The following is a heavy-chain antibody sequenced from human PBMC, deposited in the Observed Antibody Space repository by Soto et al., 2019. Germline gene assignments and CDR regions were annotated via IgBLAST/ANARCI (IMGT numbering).Heavy chain of an antibody. Sequence: QVQLVQSGAEVKKPGASVKVSCKASGYTFTSYGISWVRQAPGQGLEWMGWISAYNGNTNYAQKLQGRVTMTTDTFPSTADRELRSLRSDATAVYYCARDRNDIPQRFAPWGQGTLVTVSS. CDR1: GYTFTSYG. D-gene: IGHD1-1*01. V-gene: IGHV1-18*01. J-gene: IGHJ5*02. CDR2: ISAYNGNT. CDR3: ARDRNDIPQRFAP.